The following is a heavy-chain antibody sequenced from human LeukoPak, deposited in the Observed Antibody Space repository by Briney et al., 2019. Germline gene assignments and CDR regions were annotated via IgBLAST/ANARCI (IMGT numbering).Heavy chain of an antibody. CDR3: AKGFSSYSCFAP. Sequence: SETLSLTCTVSPYSINDGYYWGWIRPPPGRGLEWIGNTYKDGTTHYNSSFSSRVTISVDASETQFSLTLTSVTAADTAVYYCAKGFSSYSCFAPWGPGILVTVSS. V-gene: IGHV4-38-2*02. CDR1: PYSINDGYY. CDR2: TYKDGTT. D-gene: IGHD3-16*02. J-gene: IGHJ5*02.